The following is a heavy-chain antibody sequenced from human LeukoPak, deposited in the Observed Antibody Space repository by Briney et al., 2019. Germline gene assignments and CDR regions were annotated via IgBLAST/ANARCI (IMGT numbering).Heavy chain of an antibody. V-gene: IGHV3-74*01. J-gene: IGHJ3*02. CDR3: ARGRGGEQATTSDAFDI. CDR1: GFSFSSHW. D-gene: IGHD1-1*01. CDR2: INSDGTTT. Sequence: GGSLRLSCAASGFSFSSHWMHWVRRAPGKGLVWVSRINSDGTTTTYADSVQGRFTISRDNAKNTLFLQMNGLTAEDTAVFYCARGRGGEQATTSDAFDIWGQGTMGNGSS.